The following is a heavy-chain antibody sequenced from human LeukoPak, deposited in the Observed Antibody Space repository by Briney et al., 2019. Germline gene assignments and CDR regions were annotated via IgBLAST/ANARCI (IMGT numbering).Heavy chain of an antibody. CDR3: ARDCSGGSCSRTNFDY. Sequence: GGSLRLSCAASGFTFSSYSMNWVRQAPGKGLEWVSYISSSSSTKYYADSVKGRFTISRDNAKNSLYLQMNSLRAEDTAVYYCARDCSGGSCSRTNFDYWGQGTLVTVSS. J-gene: IGHJ4*02. CDR1: GFTFSSYS. D-gene: IGHD2-15*01. CDR2: ISSSSSTK. V-gene: IGHV3-48*04.